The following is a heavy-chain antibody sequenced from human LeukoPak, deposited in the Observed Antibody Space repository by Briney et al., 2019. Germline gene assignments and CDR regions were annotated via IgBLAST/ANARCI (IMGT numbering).Heavy chain of an antibody. V-gene: IGHV3-33*06. CDR1: GFTFSSYG. D-gene: IGHD6-6*01. CDR2: IWYDGSNK. J-gene: IGHJ3*02. CDR3: AKEGSSDAFDI. Sequence: GRSLRLSCAASGFTFSSYGMHWVCQAPGKGLEWVAVIWYDGSNKYYADSVKGRFTISRDNSKNTLYLQMNSLRAEDTAVYYCAKEGSSDAFDIWGQGTMVTVSS.